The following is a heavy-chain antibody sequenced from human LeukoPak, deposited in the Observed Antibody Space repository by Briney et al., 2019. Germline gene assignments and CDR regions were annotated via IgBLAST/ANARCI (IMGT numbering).Heavy chain of an antibody. D-gene: IGHD5-18*01. V-gene: IGHV4-4*02. J-gene: IGHJ5*02. CDR3: AKGAGGFSYYNWFDP. CDR2: IYHSGST. CDR1: GGSISSSNW. Sequence: SGTLSLTCAVSGGSISSSNWWSWVRQPPGKGLEWIGEIYHSGSTNYNPSLKSRVTISVDKSKNQFSLKLASVTAADTAIYYCAKGAGGFSYYNWFDPWGQGTLVTVSS.